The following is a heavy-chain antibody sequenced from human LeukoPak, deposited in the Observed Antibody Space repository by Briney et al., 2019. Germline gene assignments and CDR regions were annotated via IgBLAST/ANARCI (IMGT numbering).Heavy chain of an antibody. CDR2: IYTSGST. CDR3: ARDRVYVWGSYRPPDAFDI. J-gene: IGHJ3*02. CDR1: GGSISSYY. V-gene: IGHV4-4*07. Sequence: SETLFLTCTVSGGSISSYYWSWIRQPAGKGLEWIGRIYTSGSTNYNPSLKSRVTMSVDTSKNQFSLKLSSVTAADTAVYYCARDRVYVWGSYRPPDAFDIWGQGTMVTVSS. D-gene: IGHD3-16*02.